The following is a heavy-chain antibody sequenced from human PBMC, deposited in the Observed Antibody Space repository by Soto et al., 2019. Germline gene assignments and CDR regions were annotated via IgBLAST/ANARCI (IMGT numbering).Heavy chain of an antibody. J-gene: IGHJ4*02. V-gene: IGHV1-58*01. CDR1: GFTFTSSA. Sequence: GASVKVSFKASGFTFTSSAVQWLRQARGQRLEWVGWIVVGSGNTNYAQKFQERVTITRDMSTSTAYMELSSLRSEDTAVYYCAAGLPLSTFDYWGQGTLVTVSS. CDR2: IVVGSGNT. D-gene: IGHD5-12*01. CDR3: AAGLPLSTFDY.